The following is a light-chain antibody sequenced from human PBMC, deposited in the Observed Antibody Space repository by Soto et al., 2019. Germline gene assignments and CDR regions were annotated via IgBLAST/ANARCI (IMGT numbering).Light chain of an antibody. V-gene: IGLV1-44*01. J-gene: IGLJ2*01. CDR1: SSNIGSKT. CDR3: AAWDDSLHVL. Sequence: QSVLTQPPSASGTPGQRVTISCSGSSSNIGSKTVNWYQQLSGTAPKLLIYTNDRRPSGVPDRFSASKSGTSASLAISGLQSEDEADYFCAAWDDSLHVLFGGGTNSPS. CDR2: TND.